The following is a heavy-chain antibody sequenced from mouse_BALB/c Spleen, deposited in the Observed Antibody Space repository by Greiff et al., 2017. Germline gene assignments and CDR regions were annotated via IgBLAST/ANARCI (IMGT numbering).Heavy chain of an antibody. CDR3: ARWDYEETYYAMDY. Sequence: EVHLVESGGGLVQPGGSRKLSCAASGFTFSSFGMHWVRQAPEKGLEWVAYISSGSSTIYYADTVKGRFTISRDNPKNTLFLQMTSLRSEDTAMYYCARWDYEETYYAMDYWGQGTSVTVSS. CDR2: ISSGSSTI. V-gene: IGHV5-17*02. D-gene: IGHD2-4*01. CDR1: GFTFSSFG. J-gene: IGHJ4*01.